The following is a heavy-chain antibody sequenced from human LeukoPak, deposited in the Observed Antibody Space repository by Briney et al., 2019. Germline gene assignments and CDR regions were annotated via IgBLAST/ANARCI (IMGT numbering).Heavy chain of an antibody. J-gene: IGHJ4*02. D-gene: IGHD4-17*01. CDR2: ISGSGAST. Sequence: PGGSLRLSCAASGFTFSSCAMNWVRQAPGEGLEWVSSISGSGASTYDADSVKGRFTISRDNSKNTLYLQMNSLRAEDTAIYYCAKDRYGDYSFDSWGQGTLVTVSS. V-gene: IGHV3-23*01. CDR1: GFTFSSCA. CDR3: AKDRYGDYSFDS.